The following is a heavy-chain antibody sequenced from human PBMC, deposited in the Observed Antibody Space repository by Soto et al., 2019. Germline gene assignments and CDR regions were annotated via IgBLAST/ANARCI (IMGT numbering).Heavy chain of an antibody. CDR3: ASRRSGWYGYFQH. CDR2: ISSNGGST. D-gene: IGHD6-19*01. V-gene: IGHV3-64*01. CDR1: GFTFSSYA. Sequence: GGSLRLSCAASGFTFSSYAMHWVRQAPGKGLEYVSAISSNGGSTYYANSVKGRFTISRDNSKNTLYLQMNSLRAEDTAVYYCASRRSGWYGYFQHWGQGTLVTVAS. J-gene: IGHJ1*01.